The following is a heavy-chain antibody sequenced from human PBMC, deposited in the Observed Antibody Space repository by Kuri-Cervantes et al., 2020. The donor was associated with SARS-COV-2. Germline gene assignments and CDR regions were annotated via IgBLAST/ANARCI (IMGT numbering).Heavy chain of an antibody. J-gene: IGHJ5*02. Sequence: GGSLRLSCAASGFTFSSYAMHWVRQAPGKGLEWVAVISYDGSNKYYADSVKGRFTISRDNFGSTLYLQMSRLRVEDTAIYYCAKERTKTTQTTIGWFDPWGQGTQVTVSS. V-gene: IGHV3-30-3*01. CDR2: ISYDGSNK. CDR3: AKERTKTTQTTIGWFDP. D-gene: IGHD2-15*01. CDR1: GFTFSSYA.